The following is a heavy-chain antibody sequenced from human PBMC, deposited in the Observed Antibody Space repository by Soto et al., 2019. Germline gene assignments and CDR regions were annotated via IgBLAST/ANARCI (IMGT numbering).Heavy chain of an antibody. V-gene: IGHV3-23*01. Sequence: GSLRLSFAASGFIFTNYAMNWVRQAPGKGLEWVSVIGGRGNSAYYADSVQGRFTISRDNSKNTLSLQMSSLTADDTAIYYCVREGRGSFDFWGRGTMVTVSS. CDR2: IGGRGNSA. CDR1: GFIFTNYA. CDR3: VREGRGSFDF. J-gene: IGHJ3*01. D-gene: IGHD5-12*01.